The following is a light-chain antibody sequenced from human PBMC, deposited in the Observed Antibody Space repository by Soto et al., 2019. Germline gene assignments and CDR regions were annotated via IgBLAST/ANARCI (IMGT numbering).Light chain of an antibody. Sequence: QSALSQPASVCGSPGQSITISCTGSISDIASFNYVSWYQQYPGKAPKLLIYQVTSRASGVSHRFSGSKFGDTASLTISGLQPEDEAEYYCNSYSSSTFYVFGTGTKVTV. CDR2: QVT. V-gene: IGLV2-14*01. CDR3: NSYSSSTFYV. J-gene: IGLJ1*01. CDR1: ISDIASFNY.